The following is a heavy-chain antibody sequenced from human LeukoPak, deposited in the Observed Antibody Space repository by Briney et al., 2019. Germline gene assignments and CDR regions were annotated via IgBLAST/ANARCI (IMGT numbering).Heavy chain of an antibody. D-gene: IGHD3-22*01. J-gene: IGHJ3*02. V-gene: IGHV3-48*04. CDR3: ARSATYYYDSSGYYPDAFDI. Sequence: PGGSLRLSCAASGFTFNTYSMNWVRQAPGKGLEWVSYIGSSGTMIYYADSVKGRFTISRDNAKNSLYLQMNSLRAEDTAVYYCARSATYYYDSSGYYPDAFDIWGQGTMVTVSS. CDR2: IGSSGTMI. CDR1: GFTFNTYS.